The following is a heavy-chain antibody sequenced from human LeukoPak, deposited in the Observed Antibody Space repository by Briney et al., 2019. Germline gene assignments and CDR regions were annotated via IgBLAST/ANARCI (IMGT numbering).Heavy chain of an antibody. CDR1: GYTFTSYV. V-gene: IGHV1-18*01. Sequence: GASVKVSCKASGYTFTSYVISWVRQAPGQGLEWMGWISGYNGNTNYAQKLQGRLTMTTDTSTSTAYMELRSLRSDDTAVYYCARGGRIMITFGGVIVSGGFEIWGQGTMVTVSS. D-gene: IGHD3-16*02. CDR3: ARGGRIMITFGGVIVSGGFEI. CDR2: ISGYNGNT. J-gene: IGHJ3*02.